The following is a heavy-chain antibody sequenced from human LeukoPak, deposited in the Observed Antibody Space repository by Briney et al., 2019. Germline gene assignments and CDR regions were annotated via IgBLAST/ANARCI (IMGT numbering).Heavy chain of an antibody. D-gene: IGHD3-22*01. CDR1: GGSISSGGYS. CDR2: IYHSGST. J-gene: IGHJ4*02. V-gene: IGHV4-30-2*05. CDR3: ASVYDASGFWGDY. Sequence: PSQTLSLTCAVSGGSISSGGYSWSWIRQPPGKGLEWIGYIYHSGSTYYNPSLKSRVTISVDTSKNQFSLKLSSVTATDTAVYYCASVYDASGFWGDYWGQGTLVTVSS.